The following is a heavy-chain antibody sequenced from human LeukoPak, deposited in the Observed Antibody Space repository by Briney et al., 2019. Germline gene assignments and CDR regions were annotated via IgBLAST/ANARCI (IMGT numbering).Heavy chain of an antibody. J-gene: IGHJ4*02. CDR2: IKQDGSEK. Sequence: TGGSLRLSCAASGFTFSSYWMSWVRQAPGKGLEWVANIKQDGSEKYYVDSVKGRFTISRDNAKNSLYLQMNSLRAEDTAVYYCARAPLWFGELYFDYWGQGTLVTVSS. CDR3: ARAPLWFGELYFDY. V-gene: IGHV3-7*01. D-gene: IGHD3-10*01. CDR1: GFTFSSYW.